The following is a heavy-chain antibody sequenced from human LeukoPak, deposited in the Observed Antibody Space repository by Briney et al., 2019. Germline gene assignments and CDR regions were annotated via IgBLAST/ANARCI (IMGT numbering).Heavy chain of an antibody. CDR2: INPNSGGT. V-gene: IGHV1-2*02. Sequence: ASVKVSCKVSGYTLTELSMHWVRQAPGQGLEWMGWINPNSGGTNYAQKFQGRVTMTRDTSISTAYMELSRLRSDDTAVYYCARGSSSSGLGFDYWGQGTLVTVSS. CDR3: ARGSSSSGLGFDY. J-gene: IGHJ4*02. CDR1: GYTLTELS. D-gene: IGHD6-6*01.